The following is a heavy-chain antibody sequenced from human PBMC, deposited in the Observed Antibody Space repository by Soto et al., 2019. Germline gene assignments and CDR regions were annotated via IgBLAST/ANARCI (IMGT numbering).Heavy chain of an antibody. Sequence: QVQLVESGGGVVQPGRSLRLSCAASGFSFTNYAMHWVRQSPGKGLEWVAVISYDGSNIYYADSVKGRFIISRDSSKNILYLQMNSLRAEDTALHYCARDARAVAANFFDYWGQGALVTV. CDR1: GFSFTNYA. J-gene: IGHJ4*02. D-gene: IGHD6-19*01. CDR3: ARDARAVAANFFDY. V-gene: IGHV3-30*04. CDR2: ISYDGSNI.